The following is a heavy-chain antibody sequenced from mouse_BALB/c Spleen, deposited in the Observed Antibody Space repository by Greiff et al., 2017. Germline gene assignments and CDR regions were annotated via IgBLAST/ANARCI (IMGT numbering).Heavy chain of an antibody. CDR2: ISTYYGDA. Sequence: VHLVESGAELVRPGVSVKISCKGSGYTFTDYAMHWVKQSHAKSLEWIGVISTYYGDASYNQKFKGKATMTVDKSSSTAYMELARLTSEDSAIYYCARKESSSSYAMDYWGQGTSVTVSS. V-gene: IGHV1S137*01. D-gene: IGHD1-1*01. J-gene: IGHJ4*01. CDR1: GYTFTDYA. CDR3: ARKESSSSYAMDY.